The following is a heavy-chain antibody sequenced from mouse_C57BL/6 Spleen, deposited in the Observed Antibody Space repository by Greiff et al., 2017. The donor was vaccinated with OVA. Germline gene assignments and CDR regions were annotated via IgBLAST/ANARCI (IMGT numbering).Heavy chain of an antibody. CDR2: IHPNSGST. Sequence: VQLQQPGAELVKPGASVKLSCKASGYTFTSYWMHWVKQRPGQGLEWIGMIHPNSGSTNYNEKFKSKATLTVDKSSSTAYMQLSSLTSEDSAVYYCARDYGSLLFDYWGQGTTLTVSS. CDR1: GYTFTSYW. V-gene: IGHV1-64*01. D-gene: IGHD1-1*01. J-gene: IGHJ2*01. CDR3: ARDYGSLLFDY.